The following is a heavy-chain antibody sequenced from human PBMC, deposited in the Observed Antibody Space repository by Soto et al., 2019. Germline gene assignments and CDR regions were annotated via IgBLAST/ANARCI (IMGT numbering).Heavy chain of an antibody. D-gene: IGHD5-12*01. CDR1: GFTFSTYD. CDR3: ARVVWGYSGYDYYFDY. Sequence: GGSLRLSCAASGFTFSTYDMHWVRQATGKDLEWVSAIGSAGDTSYPASVKGRFTISRENAKISLYLQMNSLRAGDTAVYYCARVVWGYSGYDYYFDYWGQGTLVTVSS. CDR2: IGSAGDT. J-gene: IGHJ4*02. V-gene: IGHV3-13*01.